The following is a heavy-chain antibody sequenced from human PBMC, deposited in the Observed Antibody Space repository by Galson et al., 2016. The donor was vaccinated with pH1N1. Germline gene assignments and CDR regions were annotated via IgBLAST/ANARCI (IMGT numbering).Heavy chain of an antibody. Sequence: ETLSLTCAVSGYSISSGYYWGWIRPPPGKGLEWIGNIYHSGSTYYNPSLKSRVTISVDTSKNQFSLKLSSLTAADTAVYYCARGHSSGYNWFDPWGQGTLVAVSS. V-gene: IGHV4-38-2*01. CDR3: ARGHSSGYNWFDP. D-gene: IGHD3-22*01. J-gene: IGHJ5*02. CDR2: IYHSGST. CDR1: GYSISSGYY.